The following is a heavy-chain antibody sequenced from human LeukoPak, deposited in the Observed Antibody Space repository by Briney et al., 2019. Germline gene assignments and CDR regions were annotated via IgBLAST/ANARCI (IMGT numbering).Heavy chain of an antibody. CDR3: ARGPILSGYDLDPPRVGRSDV. CDR1: GGSFSGYY. CDR2: INHSGST. V-gene: IGHV4-34*01. J-gene: IGHJ6*02. D-gene: IGHD5-12*01. Sequence: NASETLSLTCAVYGGSFSGYYWSWIRQPPGKGLEWIGEINHSGSTNYNPSLKSRVTISVDTSKNQFSLKLSSVTAADTAVYYCARGPILSGYDLDPPRVGRSDVWGQGTTVTVSS.